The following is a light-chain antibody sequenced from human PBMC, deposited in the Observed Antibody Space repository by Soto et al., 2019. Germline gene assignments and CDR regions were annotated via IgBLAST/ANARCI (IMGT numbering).Light chain of an antibody. CDR2: GAA. CDR1: QSVFSS. V-gene: IGKV3-15*01. CDR3: QQYGSLPWT. Sequence: EIVMTQSPATLSVSPGERVTLSCRASQSVFSSLAWYQQKPGQAPRLLIYGAATRATGIPARFSGSGSGTDFTLTISSLQSEDFAVYYCQQYGSLPWTFGQGTKVEIK. J-gene: IGKJ1*01.